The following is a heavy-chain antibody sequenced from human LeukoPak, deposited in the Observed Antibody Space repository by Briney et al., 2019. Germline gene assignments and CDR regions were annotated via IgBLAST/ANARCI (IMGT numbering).Heavy chain of an antibody. CDR2: IYTSGST. Sequence: PSQTLSLTCTVSGGSISSGSYYWSWIRQPAGKGLEWIGRIYTSGSTNYNPFLKSRVTISVDTSKNQFSLKLSSVTAADTAVYYCAREDTAMVLDYWGEGTLVTVSS. J-gene: IGHJ4*02. CDR3: AREDTAMVLDY. CDR1: GGSISSGSYY. D-gene: IGHD5-18*01. V-gene: IGHV4-61*02.